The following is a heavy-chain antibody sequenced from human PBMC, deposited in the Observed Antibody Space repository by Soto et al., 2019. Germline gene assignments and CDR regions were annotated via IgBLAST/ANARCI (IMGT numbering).Heavy chain of an antibody. V-gene: IGHV4-30-4*01. CDR2: IYYSGST. Sequence: SETLSLTCTVSGGSISSGDYYWSWIRQPPGKGLEWIGYIYYSGSTYYNTSLKSRVTISVDTSKNQFSLKLSSVTAADTAVYYCASYIIAARVDPWGQGTLVTVS. CDR1: GGSISSGDYY. CDR3: ASYIIAARVDP. J-gene: IGHJ5*02. D-gene: IGHD6-6*01.